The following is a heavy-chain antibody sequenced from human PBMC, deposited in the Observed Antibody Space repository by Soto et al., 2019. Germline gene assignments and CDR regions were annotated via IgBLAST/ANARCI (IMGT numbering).Heavy chain of an antibody. CDR1: GYTFTSYG. J-gene: IGHJ4*02. CDR3: ARIPPDQGIDY. V-gene: IGHV1-18*01. CDR2: ISANNGNT. Sequence: ASVKVSCKASGYTFTSYGISWVRQAPGQGLEWMGWISANNGNTSYAQKLQGRVTMTRDTSTSTAYMELSSLRSEDTAVYYCARIPPDQGIDYWGQGTLVTVSS. D-gene: IGHD2-2*01.